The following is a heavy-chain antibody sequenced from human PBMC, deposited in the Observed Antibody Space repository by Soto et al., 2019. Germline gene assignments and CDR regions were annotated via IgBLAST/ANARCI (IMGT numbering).Heavy chain of an antibody. Sequence: QVQLQESGPGLVKPSGTLSLTCAISGGSISSNEWWSWVRQPPGKGLEWIGEIYDTVTTNYNPSRKSRVTIAIDRSNPQFSLTLTSLTAADTAVYYCARAVPFCLGPWGQGTLVTVSS. CDR2: IYDTVTT. J-gene: IGHJ5*02. CDR3: ARAVPFCLGP. D-gene: IGHD3-16*01. CDR1: GGSISSNEW. V-gene: IGHV4-4*02.